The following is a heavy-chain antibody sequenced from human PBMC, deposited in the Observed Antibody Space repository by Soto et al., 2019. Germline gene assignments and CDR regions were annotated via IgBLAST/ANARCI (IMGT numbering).Heavy chain of an antibody. D-gene: IGHD6-19*01. CDR1: GGTFSSYA. Sequence: ASVKVSCKASGGTFSSYAISWVRQAPGQGLEWMGGIIPIFGTANYAQKFQGRVTITADESTSTAYMELSSLRSEDTAVYYCARDDFALAVAGTRSKYYYYGMDVWGQGTTVTVSS. CDR2: IIPIFGTA. J-gene: IGHJ6*02. V-gene: IGHV1-69*13. CDR3: ARDDFALAVAGTRSKYYYYGMDV.